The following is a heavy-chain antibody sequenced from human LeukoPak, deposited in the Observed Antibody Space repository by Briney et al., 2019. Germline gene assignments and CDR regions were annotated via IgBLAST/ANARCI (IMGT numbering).Heavy chain of an antibody. D-gene: IGHD1-26*01. CDR1: GDSVSSDNAT. J-gene: IGHJ2*01. CDR3: VRQREQVMLYYYFDL. CDR2: TYFRSKWYN. Sequence: SQTLSLTCAVSGDSVSSDNATWNWIRQSPSRGLEWLGRTYFRSKWYNDFAASVRGRITINADTSKNQFSLQLNSVTPEDTAVYYCVRQREQVMLYYYFDLWGRGTLVTVSS. V-gene: IGHV6-1*01.